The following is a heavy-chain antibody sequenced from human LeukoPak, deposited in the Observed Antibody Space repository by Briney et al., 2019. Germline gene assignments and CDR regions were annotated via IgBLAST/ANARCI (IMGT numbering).Heavy chain of an antibody. V-gene: IGHV3-30-3*01. CDR1: GFVFSKYA. J-gene: IGHJ4*02. CDR3: ARDPYSHDSSGFSYFLQY. D-gene: IGHD6-19*01. Sequence: PGGSLRLSCVGSGFVFSKYAVHWVRQAPGKGLEWVAVVSYDGDFKLYGDSVKGRFTISRDNSQNMLFLQMNDLRPQDAATYFSARDPYSHDSSGFSYFLQYWGQGTVVTVSS. CDR2: VSYDGDFK.